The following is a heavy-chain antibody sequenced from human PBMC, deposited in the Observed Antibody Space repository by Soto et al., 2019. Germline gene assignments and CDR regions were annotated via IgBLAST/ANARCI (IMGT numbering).Heavy chain of an antibody. J-gene: IGHJ1*01. Sequence: SGPTLVKPTQTLTLTCTFSGFSLSTSGVGVGWIRQPPGKALEWLALIYWDDDKRYSPSLKSRLTITKDTSKNQVVLTMTNMDPVDTATYYCARFRSGYYTGEYFQHWGQGTLVTVSS. CDR3: ARFRSGYYTGEYFQH. CDR1: GFSLSTSGVG. V-gene: IGHV2-5*02. D-gene: IGHD3-3*01. CDR2: IYWDDDK.